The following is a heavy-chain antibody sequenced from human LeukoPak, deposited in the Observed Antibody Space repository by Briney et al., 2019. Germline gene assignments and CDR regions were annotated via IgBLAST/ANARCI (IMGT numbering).Heavy chain of an antibody. Sequence: SETLSLTCAVYGGSFSGYYWSWIRQPPGKGLEWIGEINHSGSTNYNPSLKSRVTISVDTSKNQFSLKLSSVTAADTAVYYCARVRGYCSSTSCYTLYYFDYWGQGTLVTVSS. CDR3: ARVRGYCSSTSCYTLYYFDY. CDR2: INHSGST. V-gene: IGHV4-34*01. D-gene: IGHD2-2*02. J-gene: IGHJ4*02. CDR1: GGSFSGYY.